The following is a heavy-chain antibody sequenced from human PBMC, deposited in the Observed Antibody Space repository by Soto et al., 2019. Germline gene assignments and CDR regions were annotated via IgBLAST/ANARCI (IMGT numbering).Heavy chain of an antibody. D-gene: IGHD2-21*01. CDR1: GGSISTGGYY. Sequence: SETLSLTCTVSGGSISTGGYYWNWIRQHPGKGLEWIGFIHYSGSTNYNPSLKGRVTMSVDTSKNQFSLKLTSVNTADTAIYYCTRGGDPYKTGHWGQGTLVTVCS. CDR3: TRGGDPYKTGH. CDR2: IHYSGST. V-gene: IGHV4-61*08. J-gene: IGHJ4*02.